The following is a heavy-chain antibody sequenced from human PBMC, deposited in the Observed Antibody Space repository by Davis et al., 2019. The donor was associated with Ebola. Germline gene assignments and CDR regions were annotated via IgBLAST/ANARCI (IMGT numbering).Heavy chain of an antibody. CDR2: IRNKANSYTT. V-gene: IGHV3-72*01. CDR3: ARGGEYGDPAFDY. D-gene: IGHD4-17*01. J-gene: IGHJ4*02. CDR1: GFTFSDHY. Sequence: PGGSLRLSCAASGFTFSDHYMDWVRQAPGQGMEWVARIRNKANSYTTEYAASVKGRFTISRDNAKNSLYLQMNSLRAEDTAVYYCARGGEYGDPAFDYWGQGTLVTVSS.